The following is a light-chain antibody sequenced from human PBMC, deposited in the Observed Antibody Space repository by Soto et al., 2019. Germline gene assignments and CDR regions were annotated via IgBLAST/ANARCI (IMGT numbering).Light chain of an antibody. CDR2: EGS. J-gene: IGLJ1*01. CDR3: CSYAGSSTYV. Sequence: QSLLAQPASVSGSPGQSITIACTGTSSDVGNYNLVSWYQQHPGKAPKLMIYEGSKRPSGVSNRFSGSKSGNTASLTISILQAEDEADYYCCSYAGSSTYVFGTGTKATVL. V-gene: IGLV2-23*01. CDR1: SSDVGNYNL.